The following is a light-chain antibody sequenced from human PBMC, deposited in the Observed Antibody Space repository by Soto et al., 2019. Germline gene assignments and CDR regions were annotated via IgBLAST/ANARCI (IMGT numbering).Light chain of an antibody. J-gene: IGKJ1*01. CDR1: QSVDSSF. CDR3: QQYVSSVT. Sequence: EIVLTQSPGSLSLSPGERATLSCRASQSVDSSFFAWYQQKPGQAPRLLIYGASNRATGIPDRFSGRGSGTDFPITISRLEPEDFAVYYCQQYVSSVTFGQGTKVEIK. CDR2: GAS. V-gene: IGKV3-20*01.